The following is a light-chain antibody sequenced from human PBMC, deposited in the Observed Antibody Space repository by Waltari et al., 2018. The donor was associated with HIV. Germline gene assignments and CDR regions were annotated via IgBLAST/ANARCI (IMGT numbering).Light chain of an antibody. CDR3: QQHGSSPQT. CDR1: QTVTSFY. CDR2: GAS. V-gene: IGKV3-20*01. Sequence: EIVLTQSPGALSLSPGERVTLSCTASQTVTSFYLAWYQQKPDHAPRLPIYGASSRATGIPDRFSGSGSGTDFTLTINRLEPEDLAAYYCQQHGSSPQTIGQGTRLEL. J-gene: IGKJ2*01.